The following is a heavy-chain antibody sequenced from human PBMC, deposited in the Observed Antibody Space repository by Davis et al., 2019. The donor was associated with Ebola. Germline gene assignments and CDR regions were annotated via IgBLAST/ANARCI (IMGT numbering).Heavy chain of an antibody. J-gene: IGHJ4*02. D-gene: IGHD3-10*01. CDR1: GFTFSGSA. CDR3: TSPGNSGGF. CDR2: IRSRVNSYAT. Sequence: GGSLRLSCAASGFTFSGSAMHLVRQASGKGLEWVGRIRSRVNSYATSYAASVKGRFTISRDDSKNTVYLQMNSLKTEETAVYYCTSPGNSGGFWGQGTLVTVSS. V-gene: IGHV3-73*01.